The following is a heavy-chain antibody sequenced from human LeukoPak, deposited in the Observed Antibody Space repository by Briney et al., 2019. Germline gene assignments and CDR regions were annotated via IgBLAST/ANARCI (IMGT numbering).Heavy chain of an antibody. Sequence: PSETLSLTCTVSGGSISSYYWSWIRQPPGKGLEWIGCIYYSGSTNYNPSLKSRVTISVDTSKNQFSLKLSSVTAADTAVYYCARDDGYNINDYWGQGTLVTVSS. D-gene: IGHD5-24*01. CDR3: ARDDGYNINDY. V-gene: IGHV4-59*01. CDR2: IYYSGST. CDR1: GGSISSYY. J-gene: IGHJ4*02.